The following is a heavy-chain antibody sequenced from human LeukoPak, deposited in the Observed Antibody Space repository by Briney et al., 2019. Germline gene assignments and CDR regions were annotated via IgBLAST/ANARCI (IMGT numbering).Heavy chain of an antibody. CDR2: ISGSGGST. Sequence: GGSLRLSCAASGFTFSSYAMSWARQAPGKGLEWVSAISGSGGSTYYADSVKGRFTISRDNSKNTLYLQMNSLRAEVTAVYYCAKDGSVTYCGGDCYSDYWGQGTLVTVSS. J-gene: IGHJ4*02. D-gene: IGHD2-21*02. CDR3: AKDGSVTYCGGDCYSDY. V-gene: IGHV3-23*01. CDR1: GFTFSSYA.